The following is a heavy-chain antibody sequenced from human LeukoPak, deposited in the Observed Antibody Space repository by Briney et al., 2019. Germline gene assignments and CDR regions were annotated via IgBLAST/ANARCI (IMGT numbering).Heavy chain of an antibody. CDR2: IYYSGST. J-gene: IGHJ6*02. CDR3: ARLPDYGDANYYYYGMDV. CDR1: GGSISSYY. Sequence: PSETLFLTCTVSGGSISSYYWSWIRQPPGKGLEWIGYIYYSGSTNYNPSLKSRVTISVDTSKNQFSLKLSSVTAADTAVYYCARLPDYGDANYYYYGMDVWGQGTTVTVSS. D-gene: IGHD4-17*01. V-gene: IGHV4-59*08.